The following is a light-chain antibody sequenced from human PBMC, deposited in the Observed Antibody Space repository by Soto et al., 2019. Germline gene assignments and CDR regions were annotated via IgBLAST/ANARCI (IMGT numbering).Light chain of an antibody. Sequence: QSALTQPRSVSGSPGQSVTISCTGTSSDVGGYNYVSWYQQHPGKAPKLMIYDVSKGPSGVPDRFSGSKSGNTASLTISGLQAADEADYYCCSYAGSYPWVFGGGTKLTVL. CDR1: SSDVGGYNY. CDR2: DVS. V-gene: IGLV2-11*01. J-gene: IGLJ3*02. CDR3: CSYAGSYPWV.